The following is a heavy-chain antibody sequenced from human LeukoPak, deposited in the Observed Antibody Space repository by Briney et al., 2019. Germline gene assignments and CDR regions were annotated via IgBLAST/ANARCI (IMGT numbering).Heavy chain of an antibody. J-gene: IGHJ4*02. CDR3: ARGGMSLTMIVAAF. CDR2: ISSGSSNI. Sequence: GGSLRLSCAASGFTFSDYSMNWVRQAPGKGLEWVSCISSGSSNIYYADSVKGRFTISRDNAKNSLYLQMNSLRDEDTAVYYCARGGMSLTMIVAAFWGQGTLVTVSS. V-gene: IGHV3-21*01. D-gene: IGHD3-22*01. CDR1: GFTFSDYS.